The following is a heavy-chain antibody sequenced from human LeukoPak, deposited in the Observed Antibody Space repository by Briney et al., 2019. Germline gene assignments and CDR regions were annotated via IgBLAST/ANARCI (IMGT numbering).Heavy chain of an antibody. J-gene: IGHJ3*02. CDR2: INHSGST. CDR3: ARPRSQQLVQGDAFDI. CDR1: GGSFSDYY. Sequence: PSETLSLTCAVYGGSFSDYYWTWIRQPPRKGLEWIREINHSGSTNYKASLESRVTISQDTSKNQFSLKLNSVTAADTAVYYCARPRSQQLVQGDAFDIWGQGTMVSVSS. D-gene: IGHD6-13*01. V-gene: IGHV4-34*01.